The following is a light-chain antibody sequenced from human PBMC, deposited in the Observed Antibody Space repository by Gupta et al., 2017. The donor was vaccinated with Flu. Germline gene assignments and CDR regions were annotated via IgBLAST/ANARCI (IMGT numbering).Light chain of an antibody. V-gene: IGLV4-60*03. CDR1: SGHSINI. J-gene: IGLJ3*02. CDR2: VEGSGTY. Sequence: SGHSINIIAWYQQQTGKAPRYLMKVEGSGTYSTGSGTPDRFSGSSSGDDRYLTISNLQSDDEADYYCETWDSYTWVFGGGTKLTVL. CDR3: ETWDSYTWV.